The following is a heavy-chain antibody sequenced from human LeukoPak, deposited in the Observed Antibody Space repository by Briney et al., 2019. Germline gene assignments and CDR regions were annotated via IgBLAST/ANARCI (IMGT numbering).Heavy chain of an antibody. V-gene: IGHV3-11*01. CDR2: ISSSGSTI. J-gene: IGHJ4*02. Sequence: PGRSLRLSCAASGFTFSDYYMSWIRQAPGKGLEWVSYISSSGSTIYYADSVKGRFTISRDNAKNSLYLQMNSLRAEDTAVYYCASGRLYYFDSSGYNDYWGQGTLVTVSS. D-gene: IGHD3-22*01. CDR3: ASGRLYYFDSSGYNDY. CDR1: GFTFSDYY.